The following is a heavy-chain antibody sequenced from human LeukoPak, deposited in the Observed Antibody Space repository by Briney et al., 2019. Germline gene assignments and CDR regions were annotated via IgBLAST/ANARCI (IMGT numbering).Heavy chain of an antibody. V-gene: IGHV3-7*04. D-gene: IGHD2-15*01. CDR2: IKQDGSEK. CDR1: GFTFSSYW. CDR3: AREGIVVVVAATGFDY. Sequence: GGSLRLSCAASGFTFSSYWMSWVRQAPGKGREWVANIKQDGSEKYYVDSVKGRFTISRDNAKNSLYLQMNSLRAEDTAVYYCAREGIVVVVAATGFDYWGQGTLVTVSS. J-gene: IGHJ4*02.